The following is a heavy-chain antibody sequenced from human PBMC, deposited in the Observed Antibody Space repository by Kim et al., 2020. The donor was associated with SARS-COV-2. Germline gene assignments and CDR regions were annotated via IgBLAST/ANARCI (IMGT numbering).Heavy chain of an antibody. V-gene: IGHV1-69*06. D-gene: IGHD1-26*01. CDR2: IIPIFGTA. CDR1: GGTFSSYA. J-gene: IGHJ6*02. Sequence: SVKVSCKASGGTFSSYAISWVRQAPGQGLEWMGGIIPIFGTANYAQKFQGRVTITADKSTSTAYMELSSLRSEDTAVYYCARALVGAPRNYYYYGMDVWGQGTTVTVSS. CDR3: ARALVGAPRNYYYYGMDV.